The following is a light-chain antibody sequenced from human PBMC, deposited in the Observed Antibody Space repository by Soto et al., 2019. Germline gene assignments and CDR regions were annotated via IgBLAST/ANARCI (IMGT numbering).Light chain of an antibody. J-gene: IGKJ4*01. CDR1: QTVRNNY. CDR2: DAS. V-gene: IGKV3-20*01. Sequence: EFVLTQSPGTRSLSPGERATLSCRASQTVRNNYLAWYQQKPGQAPRLLIYDASSRATGIPDRLSGGGSGTDFTLTISRLEPEDFAVYYCQQFSSYPLTFGGGTKVDIK. CDR3: QQFSSYPLT.